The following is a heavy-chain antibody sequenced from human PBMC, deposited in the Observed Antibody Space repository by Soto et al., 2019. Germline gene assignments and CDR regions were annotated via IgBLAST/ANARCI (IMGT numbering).Heavy chain of an antibody. D-gene: IGHD2-2*01. V-gene: IGHV4-30-4*01. Sequence: PSETLSLTCPVSGGSISSGDYYWSWIRQPPGKGLEWIGYIYYSGSTYYNPSLKSRVTISVDTSKNQFSLKLSSVTAADTAVYYCARVIVVVPAANYYFDFWGQGTLVTVSS. J-gene: IGHJ4*02. CDR2: IYYSGST. CDR3: ARVIVVVPAANYYFDF. CDR1: GGSISSGDYY.